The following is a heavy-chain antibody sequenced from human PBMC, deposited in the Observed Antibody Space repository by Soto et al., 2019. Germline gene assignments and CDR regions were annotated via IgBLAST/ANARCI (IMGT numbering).Heavy chain of an antibody. CDR3: AREGRGYSSGWYVNGSPYGMDV. J-gene: IGHJ6*02. CDR2: VYYSGST. V-gene: IGHV4-59*01. D-gene: IGHD6-19*01. CDR1: GGSMSSYF. Sequence: PSDTLSLTSTASGGSMSSYFWSWIRQPPGRGLEWIAYVYYSGSTKHNPSLKSRVIISVDTSKNQFSLKLSSVTAADTAVYYCAREGRGYSSGWYVNGSPYGMDVWGQGPTVTVSS.